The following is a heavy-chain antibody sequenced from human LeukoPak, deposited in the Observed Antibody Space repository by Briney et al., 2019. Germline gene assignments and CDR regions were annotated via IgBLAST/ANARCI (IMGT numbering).Heavy chain of an antibody. Sequence: GGSLRLSCAASGFTFDDYAMHWVRQAPWKGLEWVSGISWNSGSIGYADSVKGRFTISRDNAKNSLYLQMNSLRAEDTALYYCAKEGSSGWYIEPNFDYWGQGTLVTVSS. V-gene: IGHV3-9*01. D-gene: IGHD6-19*01. J-gene: IGHJ4*02. CDR1: GFTFDDYA. CDR3: AKEGSSGWYIEPNFDY. CDR2: ISWNSGSI.